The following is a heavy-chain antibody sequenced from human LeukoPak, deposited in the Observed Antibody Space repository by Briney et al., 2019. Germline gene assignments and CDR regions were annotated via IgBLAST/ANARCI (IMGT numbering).Heavy chain of an antibody. D-gene: IGHD4-23*01. CDR2: INHSGST. V-gene: IGHV4-34*01. CDR3: ARHPNRRWQWGY. Sequence: SETLSLTCAVYGGSFSGYYWSWIRQPPGKGLEWIGEINHSGSTNYNPSLKSRVTISVDTSKNQFSLKLSSVTAADTAVYYCARHPNRRWQWGYWGQGTLVTVSS. CDR1: GGSFSGYY. J-gene: IGHJ4*02.